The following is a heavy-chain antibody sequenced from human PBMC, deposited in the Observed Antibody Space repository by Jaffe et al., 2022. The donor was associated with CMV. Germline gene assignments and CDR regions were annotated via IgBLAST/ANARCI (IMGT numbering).Heavy chain of an antibody. CDR2: FDPEDGET. CDR3: ATVSSYYDSRSLNPRFDY. D-gene: IGHD3-22*01. Sequence: QVQLVQSGAEVKKPGASVKVSCKVSGYTLTELSMHWVRQAPGKGLEWMGGFDPEDGETIYAQKFQGRVTMTEDTSTDTAYMELSSLRSEDTAVYYCATVSSYYDSRSLNPRFDYWGQGTLVTVSS. J-gene: IGHJ4*02. CDR1: GYTLTELS. V-gene: IGHV1-24*01.